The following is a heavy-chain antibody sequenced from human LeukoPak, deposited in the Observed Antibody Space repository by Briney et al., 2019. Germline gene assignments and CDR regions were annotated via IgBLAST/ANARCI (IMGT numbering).Heavy chain of an antibody. Sequence: GGSLRRSCAASGFTCNDYAMHWVRQAPGKGLEWVSGISWNGGSIGYADSVEGRFTISRDNAKNSLHLQMNSLRAEDTALYYCAKQPSGGYYYMDVWGKGTTVTVSS. V-gene: IGHV3-9*01. J-gene: IGHJ6*03. CDR1: GFTCNDYA. CDR3: AKQPSGGYYYMDV. CDR2: ISWNGGSI. D-gene: IGHD4-23*01.